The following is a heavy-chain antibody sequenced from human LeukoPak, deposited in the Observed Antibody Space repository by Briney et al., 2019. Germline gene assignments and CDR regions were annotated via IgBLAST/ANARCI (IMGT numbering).Heavy chain of an antibody. CDR3: ARGFDIVGAFNWFDP. Sequence: PSETLSLTCTVSGDSISSGDYYWCWIRQPPGKGLEWIGYIYYTESTYYNPSLKSRLTISVDTSKNQFSLNLSSVTAADTAVYYCARGFDIVGAFNWFDPWGQGTLVTVSS. D-gene: IGHD1-26*01. CDR1: GDSISSGDYY. V-gene: IGHV4-30-4*08. CDR2: IYYTEST. J-gene: IGHJ5*02.